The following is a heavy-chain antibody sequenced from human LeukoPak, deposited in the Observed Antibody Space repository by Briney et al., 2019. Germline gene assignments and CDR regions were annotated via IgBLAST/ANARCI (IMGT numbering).Heavy chain of an antibody. CDR3: ARAHYYYYMDV. J-gene: IGHJ6*03. CDR1: GFIFSDYY. CDR2: ISSGGSSI. V-gene: IGHV3-11*01. Sequence: GGSLRLSCAASGFIFSDYYMSWIRQAPGKGLEWVSYISSGGSSIYYADSVKGRFTISRDNAKNSLYLQMNSLRAEDTAVYYCARAHYYYYMDVWGKGTTVTVSS.